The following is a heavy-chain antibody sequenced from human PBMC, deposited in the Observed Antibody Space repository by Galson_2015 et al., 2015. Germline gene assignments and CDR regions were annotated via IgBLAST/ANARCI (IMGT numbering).Heavy chain of an antibody. CDR3: AKREVAPRYFDS. J-gene: IGHJ4*02. D-gene: IGHD1-14*01. Sequence: SLRLSCAASGFTFSSSVMSWVRQAPGKGLEWVSSISGSGGSTYYADSVKGRFTIFRDTSKNTLYLQMNSLRAEDTAVYYCAKREVAPRYFDSWGQGTLVTVSS. CDR1: GFTFSSSV. CDR2: ISGSGGST. V-gene: IGHV3-23*01.